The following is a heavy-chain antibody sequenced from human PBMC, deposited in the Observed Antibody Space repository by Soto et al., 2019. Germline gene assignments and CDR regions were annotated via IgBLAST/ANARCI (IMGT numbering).Heavy chain of an antibody. Sequence: QVQLVESGGGVVQPGRSLRLSCAASGFTFSSYAMHWVRQAPGKGLEWVAVISYDGSNKYYADSVKGRFTISRDNSKNTLYLQMNSLRAEDTAVYYCARPPIGYSSSWYLDYWGQGTLVTVSS. CDR1: GFTFSSYA. CDR2: ISYDGSNK. J-gene: IGHJ4*02. D-gene: IGHD6-13*01. CDR3: ARPPIGYSSSWYLDY. V-gene: IGHV3-30-3*01.